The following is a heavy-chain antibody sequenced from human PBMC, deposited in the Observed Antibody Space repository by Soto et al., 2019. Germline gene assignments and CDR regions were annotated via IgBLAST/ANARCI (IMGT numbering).Heavy chain of an antibody. V-gene: IGHV3-21*01. Sequence: EVHLVESGGGLVKPGGSLRLTCAASGFIFSDYTMNWVRQAPGKGLEWVSSISRGSDYIFYADTVKGRFTISRDNARNSLYLQMTSLRAEETAVYYCAKDSGCVNNACAYDPWGQGTLVTVSS. J-gene: IGHJ5*02. CDR1: GFIFSDYT. D-gene: IGHD1-20*01. CDR3: AKDSGCVNNACAYDP. CDR2: ISRGSDYI.